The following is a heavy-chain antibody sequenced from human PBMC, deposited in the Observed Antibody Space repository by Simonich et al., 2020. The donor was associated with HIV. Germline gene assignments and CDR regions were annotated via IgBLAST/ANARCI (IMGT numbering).Heavy chain of an antibody. CDR1: GFTFGDYA. J-gene: IGHJ3*02. CDR3: TWRRTGDRDDAFDI. CDR2: IRSKAYGGTT. Sequence: EVQLVESGGGLVQPGRSLRLSCTASGFTFGDYAMSWFRQAPGKGLECVGFIRSKAYGGTTEYAASVKGRFTISRDDSKSIAYLQMNSLKTEDTAVYYCTWRRTGDRDDAFDIWGQGTMVTVSS. D-gene: IGHD7-27*01. V-gene: IGHV3-49*03.